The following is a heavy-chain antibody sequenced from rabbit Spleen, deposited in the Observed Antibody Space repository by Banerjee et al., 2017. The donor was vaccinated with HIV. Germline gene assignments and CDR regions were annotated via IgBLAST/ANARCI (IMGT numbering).Heavy chain of an antibody. CDR1: GFTLSSYY. CDR2: IYNGDGST. V-gene: IGHV1S47*01. D-gene: IGHD1-1*01. Sequence: QEQLVESGGGLVKPGASLTLSCKASGFTLSSYYMNWVRQAPGKGPEFIACIYNGDGSTYYANWVSGRFTVSKTSSTTVTLQMTSLTVADTATYFCARDTSSSFSSYGMDLWGPGTLVTVS. J-gene: IGHJ6*01. CDR3: ARDTSSSFSSYGMDL.